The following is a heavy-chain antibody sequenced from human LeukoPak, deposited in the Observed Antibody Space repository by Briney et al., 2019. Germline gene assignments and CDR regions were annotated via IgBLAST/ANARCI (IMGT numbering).Heavy chain of an antibody. D-gene: IGHD3-22*01. CDR3: ARRLITMIVVVIAVPYFDY. J-gene: IGHJ4*02. V-gene: IGHV4-34*01. CDR2: INHSGST. Sequence: LETLSLTCAVYGGSSSGYYWSWIRQPPGKGLEWIGEINHSGSTNYNPSLKSRVTISVDTSKNQFSLKLSSVTAADTAVYYCARRLITMIVVVIAVPYFDYWGQGTLVTVSS. CDR1: GGSSSGYY.